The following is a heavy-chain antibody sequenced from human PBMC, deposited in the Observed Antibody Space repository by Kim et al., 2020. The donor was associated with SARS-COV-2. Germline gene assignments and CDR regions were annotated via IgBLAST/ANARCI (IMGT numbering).Heavy chain of an antibody. Sequence: GGSLRLSCAASGFTFSSYGMHWVRQAPGKGLEWVAVISYDGSNKYYADSVKGRFTISRDNSKNTLYLQMNSLRAEDTAVYYCASNPYCSGGSCYSPYYG. CDR2: ISYDGSNK. D-gene: IGHD2-15*01. J-gene: IGHJ6*01. CDR3: ASNPYCSGGSCYSPYYG. V-gene: IGHV3-33*05. CDR1: GFTFSSYG.